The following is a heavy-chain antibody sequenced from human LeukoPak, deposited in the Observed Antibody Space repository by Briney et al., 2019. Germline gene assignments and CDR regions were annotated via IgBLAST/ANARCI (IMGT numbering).Heavy chain of an antibody. D-gene: IGHD5/OR15-5a*01. CDR1: GGSISSDY. CDR3: ARVSVVYGMDV. Sequence: SETLSLTCSVSGGSISSDYWAWIPQPPGKGLEWIGYMYYTGSTNYNPSLKSRVTISLATSKNQFSLKLSPVTAADTAVYYCARVSVVYGMDVWGRGTTVTVSS. CDR2: MYYTGST. V-gene: IGHV4-59*01. J-gene: IGHJ6*02.